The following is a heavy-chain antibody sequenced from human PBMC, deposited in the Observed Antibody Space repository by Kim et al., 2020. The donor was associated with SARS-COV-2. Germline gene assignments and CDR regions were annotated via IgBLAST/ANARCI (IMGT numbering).Heavy chain of an antibody. CDR2: ISGNGANT. Sequence: GGSLRLSCAASGFMFSSYAMIWVRQAPGKGLEWVSLISGNGANTYYADSVKGRFTISRDNSKNTLYLQMDSLRAEDTAVYYCAKRTNYGSGSYSWFDPWGQGTLVTVST. D-gene: IGHD3-10*01. V-gene: IGHV3-23*01. CDR1: GFMFSSYA. CDR3: AKRTNYGSGSYSWFDP. J-gene: IGHJ5*02.